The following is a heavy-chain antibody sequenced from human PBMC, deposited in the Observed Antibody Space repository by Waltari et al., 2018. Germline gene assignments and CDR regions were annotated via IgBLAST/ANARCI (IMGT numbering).Heavy chain of an antibody. J-gene: IGHJ4*02. Sequence: QVQLQESGPGLVKPSETLSLTCTVSGGSISSYYWSWIRQPPGKGLEWIGYIYYSGSTNYNPSLKSRVTISVDTSKNQFSLKLSSVTAADTAVYYCASSIAVAGTGYFDYWGQGTLVTVSS. CDR1: GGSISSYY. V-gene: IGHV4-59*08. D-gene: IGHD6-19*01. CDR2: IYYSGST. CDR3: ASSIAVAGTGYFDY.